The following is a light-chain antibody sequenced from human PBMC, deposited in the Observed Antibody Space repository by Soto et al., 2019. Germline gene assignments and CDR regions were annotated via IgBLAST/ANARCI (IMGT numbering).Light chain of an antibody. J-gene: IGKJ2*01. CDR2: KAS. Sequence: DIQMTQSPSTLPASIGDGVTITCRASQTISNWLAWYQRKPGKAPDLLIYKASSLEIGVPSRFSGSGSGTEFSLTISSLQPDDVATYYCKQYNSYPYTFGQGTKVDIK. V-gene: IGKV1-5*03. CDR1: QTISNW. CDR3: KQYNSYPYT.